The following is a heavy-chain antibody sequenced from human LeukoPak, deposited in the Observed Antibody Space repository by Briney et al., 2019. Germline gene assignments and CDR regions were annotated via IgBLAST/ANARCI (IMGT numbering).Heavy chain of an antibody. J-gene: IGHJ4*02. CDR3: AREAAAVSFDY. Sequence: ASVKVSCKASGYTFTGYYMHWVRQVPGQGLEWMGWINPNSGGTNYAQKFQGRVTMTRDASISTAYMELSRLRSDDTAVYYCAREAAAVSFDYWGQGTLVTVSS. D-gene: IGHD6-13*01. CDR1: GYTFTGYY. V-gene: IGHV1-2*02. CDR2: INPNSGGT.